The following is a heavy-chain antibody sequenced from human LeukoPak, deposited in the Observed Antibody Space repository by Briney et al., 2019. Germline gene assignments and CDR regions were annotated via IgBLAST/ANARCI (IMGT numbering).Heavy chain of an antibody. Sequence: GGSLRLSCAASGFTFDDYTMHWVRHAPGKGLQWVSVISWDGGSTYYADSVKGRFTISRDNSKNSLYLQMNSLRTEDTAFYYCAKGDYYDSSGYLIDYGGQGTLVTVSS. CDR3: AKGDYYDSSGYLIDY. CDR1: GFTFDDYT. D-gene: IGHD3-22*01. V-gene: IGHV3-43*01. J-gene: IGHJ4*02. CDR2: ISWDGGST.